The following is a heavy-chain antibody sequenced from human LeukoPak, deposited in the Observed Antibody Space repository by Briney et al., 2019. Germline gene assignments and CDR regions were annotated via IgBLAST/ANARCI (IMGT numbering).Heavy chain of an antibody. Sequence: SETLSLTCAVYGGSFSGYYWSWIRQPPGKGLEWIGEINHSGSTNYNPSLKSRVTISVDTSKNQFSLKLSSVTAADTAVYYCALIFFGGSPGAFDIWGQGTMVTVSS. CDR1: GGSFSGYY. J-gene: IGHJ3*02. CDR3: ALIFFGGSPGAFDI. V-gene: IGHV4-34*01. CDR2: INHSGST. D-gene: IGHD2-15*01.